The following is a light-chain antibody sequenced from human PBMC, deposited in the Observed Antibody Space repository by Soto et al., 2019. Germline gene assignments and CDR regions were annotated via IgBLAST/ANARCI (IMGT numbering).Light chain of an antibody. Sequence: EIVVTQSPGILSVSPGERATLSCRASQSVSRNLAWYQQKPGQAPTLLIYGASIRATGIPARFTGSGSGTEFTLTISSLQSEDFAVYYCQEYSKWPLFTFGPGTKVDIK. CDR2: GAS. CDR3: QEYSKWPLFT. J-gene: IGKJ3*01. CDR1: QSVSRN. V-gene: IGKV3-15*01.